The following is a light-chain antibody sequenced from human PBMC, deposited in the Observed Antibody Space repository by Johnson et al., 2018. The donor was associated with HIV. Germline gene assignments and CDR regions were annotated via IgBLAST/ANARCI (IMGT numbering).Light chain of an antibody. CDR2: ENN. CDR1: RSNVGDNF. Sequence: QSVLTQPPSVSAAPEQKVTISCSGSRSNVGDNFVSWYQQLPGTAPKLLIYENNKRPSGIPDRFSGSKSGTSATLDITGLQTGDEADYYCGTWDSSLSAGGVFGTGTKVTVL. V-gene: IGLV1-51*02. J-gene: IGLJ1*01. CDR3: GTWDSSLSAGGV.